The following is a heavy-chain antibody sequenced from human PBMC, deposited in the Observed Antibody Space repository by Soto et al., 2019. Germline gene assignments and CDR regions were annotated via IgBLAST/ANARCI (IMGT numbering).Heavy chain of an antibody. V-gene: IGHV3-15*07. J-gene: IGHJ6*02. CDR3: TTDSPGKFSYYGMDV. Sequence: GGSLRLSCAASGFTFSSARMNWVRQAPGKGLEWVGRVKSKTDGGTTDYAAPVKGRFTISRDDSKNTLYLQLNSLKTEDTAMYYCTTDSPGKFSYYGMDVWGQGTTVTVSS. CDR2: VKSKTDGGTT. CDR1: GFTFSSAR.